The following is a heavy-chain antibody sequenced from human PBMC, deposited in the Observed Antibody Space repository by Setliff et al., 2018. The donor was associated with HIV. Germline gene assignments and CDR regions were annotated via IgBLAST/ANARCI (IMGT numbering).Heavy chain of an antibody. Sequence: SETLSLTCTVYGASISNSNSYWGWIRQPPGKGLEWIGYIYYSGSPNYNPSLKSRVTIAIDTSKNQFSLKLSSVTAADTAVYYCARDPVWLGELSWFDPWGQGTLVTVSS. V-gene: IGHV4-39*07. D-gene: IGHD3-10*01. CDR1: GASISNSNSY. CDR3: ARDPVWLGELSWFDP. CDR2: IYYSGSP. J-gene: IGHJ5*02.